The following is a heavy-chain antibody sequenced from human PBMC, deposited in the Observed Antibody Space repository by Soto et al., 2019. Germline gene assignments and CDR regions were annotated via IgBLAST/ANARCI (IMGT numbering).Heavy chain of an antibody. CDR2: INHSGST. Sequence: PSETLSLTCAVYGGSFSGYSWTWIRQPPGKGLEWIGEINHSGSTNYNPSLKSRVTISVDTSKNQFSLKLSSVTAADTAVYYCARERMTSHLDYWGRGTLVTVSS. V-gene: IGHV4-34*01. D-gene: IGHD6-25*01. CDR3: ARERMTSHLDY. CDR1: GGSFSGYS. J-gene: IGHJ4*02.